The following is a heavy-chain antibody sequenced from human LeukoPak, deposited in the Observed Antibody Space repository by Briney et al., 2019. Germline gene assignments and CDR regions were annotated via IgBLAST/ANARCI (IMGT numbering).Heavy chain of an antibody. J-gene: IGHJ6*03. CDR2: ISGSGGST. CDR3: AKGAKRLGYCSGGTCYSNYDYYYMDV. Sequence: SGGSLRLSCAASGFTFSRYAMSWVRQAPGKGLEWVSAISGSGGSTYYADSVKGRFTISRDNYKNTLYLQMNSLRAEDTAVYYCAKGAKRLGYCSGGTCYSNYDYYYMDVWGKGTTVTISS. CDR1: GFTFSRYA. V-gene: IGHV3-23*01. D-gene: IGHD2-15*01.